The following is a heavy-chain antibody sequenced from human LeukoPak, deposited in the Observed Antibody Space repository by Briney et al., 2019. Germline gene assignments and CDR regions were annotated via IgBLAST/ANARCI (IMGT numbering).Heavy chain of an antibody. CDR1: GFTFSSYA. CDR3: ARDGGGYGSSYGMDV. J-gene: IGHJ6*02. CDR2: ISYDGSNK. V-gene: IGHV3-30*04. Sequence: PGGSLRLSCAASGFTFSSYAMHWVRQAPGKGLEWVAVISYDGSNKYYADSVKGRFTISRDNSKNTLYLQMNSLRAEDTAVYYCARDGGGYGSSYGMDVWGQGTTVTVSS. D-gene: IGHD2-15*01.